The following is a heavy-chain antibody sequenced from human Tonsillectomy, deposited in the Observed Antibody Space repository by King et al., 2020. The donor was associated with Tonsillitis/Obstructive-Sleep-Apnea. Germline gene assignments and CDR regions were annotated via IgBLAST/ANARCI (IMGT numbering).Heavy chain of an antibody. V-gene: IGHV5-51*01. Sequence: VQLVESGAEVKKPGESLKISCKGSGYSFTSYWIGWVRQMPGKGLEWMGIIYPGDSDTRYSPSFQGQVTISADKSTNTAYLQWSSLKASDTAMYYCARGSYGSGSSYNWFDPWGQGTLVTVSS. D-gene: IGHD3-10*01. CDR1: GYSFTSYW. CDR3: ARGSYGSGSSYNWFDP. J-gene: IGHJ5*02. CDR2: IYPGDSDT.